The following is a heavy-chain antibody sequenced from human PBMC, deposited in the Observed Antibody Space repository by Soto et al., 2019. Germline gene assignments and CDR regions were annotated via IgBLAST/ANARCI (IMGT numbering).Heavy chain of an antibody. CDR1: GGTFSAYT. Sequence: QVQLVQSGAEVKKPGSSVKISCKASGGTFSAYTLSWVRQAPGQGLEWMGGISPIFGTTKYAQKFQGRVTLTADESAGTAYRELSSLRSDDTAVYYCANNWGGGLNSEGYSWWDPLGQGTRVTVSA. D-gene: IGHD7-27*01. V-gene: IGHV1-69*01. CDR3: ANNWGGGLNSEGYSWWDP. CDR2: ISPIFGTT. J-gene: IGHJ5*02.